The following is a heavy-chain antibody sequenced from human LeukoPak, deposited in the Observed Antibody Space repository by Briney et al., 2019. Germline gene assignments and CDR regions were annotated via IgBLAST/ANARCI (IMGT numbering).Heavy chain of an antibody. J-gene: IGHJ5*02. CDR3: ARAVGGTTFYYYGSGSPYNWFDP. Sequence: SETLSLTCTVSGGSISSYYWSWIRQPPGKGLEWIGEINHSGSTNYNPSLKSRVTISVDTSKNQFSLKLSSVTAADTAVYYCARAVGGTTFYYYGSGSPYNWFDPWGQGTLVTVSS. D-gene: IGHD3-10*01. CDR1: GGSISSYY. V-gene: IGHV4-34*01. CDR2: INHSGST.